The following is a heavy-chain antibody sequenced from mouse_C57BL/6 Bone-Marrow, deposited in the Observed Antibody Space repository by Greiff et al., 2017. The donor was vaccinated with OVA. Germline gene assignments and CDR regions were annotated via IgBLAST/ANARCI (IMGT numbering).Heavy chain of an antibody. Sequence: VKLQESGPELVKPGASVKISCKASGYAFSSSWMNWVKQRPGKGLEWIGRIYPGDGDTNYNGKFKGKATLTADKSSSTAYMQLSSLTSEDSAVYFCARELWYLFDYWGQGTTLTVSS. CDR2: IYPGDGDT. D-gene: IGHD2-1*01. J-gene: IGHJ2*01. V-gene: IGHV1-82*01. CDR3: ARELWYLFDY. CDR1: GYAFSSSW.